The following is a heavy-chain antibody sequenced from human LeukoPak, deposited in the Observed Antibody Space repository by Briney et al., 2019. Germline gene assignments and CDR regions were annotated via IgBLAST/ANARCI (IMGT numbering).Heavy chain of an antibody. CDR2: ISGSGGRT. CDR1: GFTFNSCN. CDR3: ARDLLPLGGTLGNWFDP. Sequence: TGGSLRLSCVASGFTFNSCNINWVRQAPGKGLEWVATISGSGGRTFRADSVKGRFTISRDNSMNTLFLQMNSLRVDDTAVYYCARDLLPLGGTLGNWFDPWGQGTLVTVSS. J-gene: IGHJ5*02. V-gene: IGHV3-23*01. D-gene: IGHD1-26*01.